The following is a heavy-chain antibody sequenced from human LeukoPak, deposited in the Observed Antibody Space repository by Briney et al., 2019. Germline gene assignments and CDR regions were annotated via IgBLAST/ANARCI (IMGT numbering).Heavy chain of an antibody. D-gene: IGHD5-18*01. CDR1: GGSVSNYY. V-gene: IGHV4-59*02. CDR2: IYYSGST. CDR3: ARGRWNTGMVSPYYFDY. Sequence: SETLSLTCTVSGGSVSNYYWSWIRQPPGKGLEWIGYIYYSGSTNYNPSLKSRVTMSIDTSKNQFSLKLSSMTAADTAVYYCARGRWNTGMVSPYYFDYWGQGTLVTVSS. J-gene: IGHJ4*02.